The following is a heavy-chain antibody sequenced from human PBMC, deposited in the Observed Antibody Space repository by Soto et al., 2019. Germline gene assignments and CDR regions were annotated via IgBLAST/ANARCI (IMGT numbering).Heavy chain of an antibody. CDR3: VHRNQLYPYGWAGEDNMAV. J-gene: IGHJ6*02. D-gene: IGHD3-10*01. CDR2: IYWDDDE. Sequence: QITLKESGPTLVKPTQTLTLTCTFSGFSLSTSGVGVGWIRQPPGKALEWLALIYWDDDERYSPSLRSRVTTAKDTPRNQVFLTRTNMDPVETATNYCVHRNQLYPYGWAGEDNMAVWGQGPTVPVP. CDR1: GFSLSTSGVG. V-gene: IGHV2-5*02.